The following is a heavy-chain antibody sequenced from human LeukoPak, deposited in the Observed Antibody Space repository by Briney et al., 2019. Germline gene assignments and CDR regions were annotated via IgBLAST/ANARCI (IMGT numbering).Heavy chain of an antibody. V-gene: IGHV4-30-2*01. CDR1: GGSITSGGYS. J-gene: IGHJ4*02. CDR3: ARGRGYSYGRFDY. CDR2: IYHRGST. Sequence: SETLSLTCAVSGGSITSGGYSWSWVRQRPGNCLEWIGYIYHRGSTYYDPSRKSRVTMSVGRSKNQFSLKLSSVTVADTAVYYCARGRGYSYGRFDYWGQGTLVTVSS. D-gene: IGHD5-18*01.